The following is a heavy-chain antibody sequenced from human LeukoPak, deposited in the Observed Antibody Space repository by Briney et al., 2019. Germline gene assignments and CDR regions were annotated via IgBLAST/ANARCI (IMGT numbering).Heavy chain of an antibody. Sequence: GGSLRLSCVVSGFTFSESWMSWVRQAPGKGLGWVASLNLDGSDKYYVDSVKGRFTISRDNAKSSLYLQMDSLRVEDTAVYYCAKGKRYPDYWGQGTLVTVSS. CDR2: LNLDGSDK. D-gene: IGHD1-1*01. CDR3: AKGKRYPDY. V-gene: IGHV3-7*03. CDR1: GFTFSESW. J-gene: IGHJ4*02.